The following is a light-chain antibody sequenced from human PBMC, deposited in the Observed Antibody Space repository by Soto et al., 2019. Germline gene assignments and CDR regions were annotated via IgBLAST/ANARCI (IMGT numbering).Light chain of an antibody. CDR2: EGS. CDR1: QSISNW. Sequence: DIQMTQSPSTLSASVGDRVTITCRSSQSISNWLDWYQQKPGQAPQLLIYEGSSLESGVPSRFSGSGSGTDFTLTISSLQPDDFATYYCQQYNSYSRTFGQGTKVDI. J-gene: IGKJ1*01. V-gene: IGKV1-5*01. CDR3: QQYNSYSRT.